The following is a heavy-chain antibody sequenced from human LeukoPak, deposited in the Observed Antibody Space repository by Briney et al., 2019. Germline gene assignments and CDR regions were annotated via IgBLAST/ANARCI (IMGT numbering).Heavy chain of an antibody. CDR3: ARVPNAPKIEPNWFDP. J-gene: IGHJ5*02. V-gene: IGHV4-59*11. CDR1: GGYISSHY. CDR2: INYSGST. Sequence: PTETLSLTCSVSGGYISSHYWSWIRQPPGKGLEWIGIINYSGSTKYNPSLKSRVSISVDTSKDQFSLRLTSVTVADTAVYFCARVPNAPKIEPNWFDPWGQGTLVTVSS. D-gene: IGHD1-14*01.